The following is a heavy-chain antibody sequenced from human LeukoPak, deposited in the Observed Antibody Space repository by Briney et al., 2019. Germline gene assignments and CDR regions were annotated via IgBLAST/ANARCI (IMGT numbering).Heavy chain of an antibody. V-gene: IGHV1-2*02. J-gene: IGHJ4*02. CDR2: MNANSGAT. Sequence: PGASVTVSCKASGYSFTAYWIQWVRQAPGQGLEWMGCMNANSGATGYAQSFQGRVTMTRDTSINTAFMELDSLRSDDTAVYFCARDPGYLQSDYWGQGTLVTVSS. CDR3: ARDPGYLQSDY. D-gene: IGHD1-26*01. CDR1: GYSFTAYW.